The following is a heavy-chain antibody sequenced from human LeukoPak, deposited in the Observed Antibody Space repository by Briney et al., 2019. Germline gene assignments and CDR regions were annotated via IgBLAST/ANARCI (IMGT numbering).Heavy chain of an antibody. CDR3: AREKSAAPYYYYMDV. D-gene: IGHD6-13*01. Sequence: ASVKVSCKASGYTFTSYGISWVRQAPGQGLEWMGWISAYNGNTNYAQKLQGRVTMTTDTSTSTAYMELRSLRSDDTAVYYCAREKSAAPYYYYMDVWGKGTTVTVSS. CDR2: ISAYNGNT. V-gene: IGHV1-18*01. J-gene: IGHJ6*03. CDR1: GYTFTSYG.